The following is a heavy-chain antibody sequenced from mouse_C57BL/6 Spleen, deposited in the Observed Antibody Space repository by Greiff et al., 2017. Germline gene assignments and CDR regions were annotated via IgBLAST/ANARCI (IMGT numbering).Heavy chain of an antibody. CDR1: GYTFTSYG. CDR2: IYPRSGNT. Sequence: QVHVKQSGAELARPGASVKLSCKASGYTFTSYGISWVKQRTGQGLEWIGEIYPRSGNTYYNEKFKGKATLTADKSSSTAYMELRSLTSEDSAVYFCARSYGSSWGGYWGQGTTLTVSS. D-gene: IGHD1-1*01. V-gene: IGHV1-81*01. J-gene: IGHJ2*01. CDR3: ARSYGSSWGGY.